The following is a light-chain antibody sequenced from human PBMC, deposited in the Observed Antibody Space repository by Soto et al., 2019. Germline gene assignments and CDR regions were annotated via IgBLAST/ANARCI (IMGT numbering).Light chain of an antibody. J-gene: IGLJ1*01. CDR2: DVS. CDR3: NSYASSRSYV. CDR1: SSDVGGYNY. V-gene: IGLV2-14*01. Sequence: QSALTQPASVSGSPGQSITISCTGTSSDVGGYNYVSWYQQHPGKAPKLLIYDVSNRPSGVSNRFSGSKSGNTASLTISGLQAEDEADYYCNSYASSRSYVFGTGIQLTVL.